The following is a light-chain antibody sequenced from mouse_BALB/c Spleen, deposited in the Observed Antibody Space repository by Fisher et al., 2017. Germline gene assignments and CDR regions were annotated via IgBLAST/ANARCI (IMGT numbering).Light chain of an antibody. CDR3: QQWSSNPLT. CDR2: DTS. J-gene: IGKJ5*01. CDR1: SSVSY. Sequence: IVLTQTTAITAASLGQKVTITCSASSSVSYMHWYQQKSGTSPKRWIYDTSKLASGVPVRFSGSGSGTSYSLTISRMEAEDAATYYCQQWSSNPLTFGAGTKLELK. V-gene: IGKV4-59*01.